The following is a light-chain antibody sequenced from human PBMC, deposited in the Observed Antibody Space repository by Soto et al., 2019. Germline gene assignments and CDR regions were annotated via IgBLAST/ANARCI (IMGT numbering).Light chain of an antibody. CDR2: AAF. V-gene: IGKV1-39*01. Sequence: DIQMTQSPSSLSASVGDRVTITCRASQSIVSYLNWYQQKPGKAPKLLIYAAFSLQSGVPSRFSGSGSGTDFTLTVSSLQPEDFATYYCQQSYTIPHTFGQGTKVDSK. J-gene: IGKJ1*01. CDR1: QSIVSY. CDR3: QQSYTIPHT.